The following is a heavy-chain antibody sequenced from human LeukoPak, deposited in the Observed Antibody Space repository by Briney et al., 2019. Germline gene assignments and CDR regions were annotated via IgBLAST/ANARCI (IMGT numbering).Heavy chain of an antibody. V-gene: IGHV3-21*01. CDR2: ISSSSSYI. Sequence: GGSLRLSCAASGFTFSSYSMNWVRQAPGKGLEWVSSISSSSSYIYYADSVKGRFTISRDNAKNSLYLQMNSLRAEDTAVYYCARDYYGSGCYYLLYYFDYWGQGTLVTVSS. CDR1: GFTFSSYS. CDR3: ARDYYGSGCYYLLYYFDY. J-gene: IGHJ4*02. D-gene: IGHD3-10*01.